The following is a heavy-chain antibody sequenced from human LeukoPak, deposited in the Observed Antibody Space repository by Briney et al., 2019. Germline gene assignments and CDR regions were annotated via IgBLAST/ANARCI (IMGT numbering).Heavy chain of an antibody. CDR1: GGTFSSYA. J-gene: IGHJ6*02. CDR3: ARHRALGQIPRTPYYYYGMDV. Sequence: ASVKVSCKASGGTFSSYAISWVRQAPGQGLEWMGGIIPIFGTANYAQKFQGRVTITADESTSTAYMELSSLRSEDTAVYYCARHRALGQIPRTPYYYYGMDVWGQGTTVTVSS. D-gene: IGHD2-15*01. CDR2: IIPIFGTA. V-gene: IGHV1-69*13.